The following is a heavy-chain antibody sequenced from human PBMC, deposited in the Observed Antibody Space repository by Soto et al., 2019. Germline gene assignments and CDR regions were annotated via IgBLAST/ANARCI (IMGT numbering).Heavy chain of an antibody. CDR2: ISGSGGST. CDR3: AKSLTRYGGPKSLLDY. Sequence: PGGSLRLSCAASGFTFSSYAMSWVRQAPGKGLEWVSAISGSGGSTYYADSVKGRFTISRDNSKNTLYLQMNSLRAEDTAVYYCAKSLTRYGGPKSLLDYWGQGTLVTVSS. V-gene: IGHV3-23*01. D-gene: IGHD4-17*01. J-gene: IGHJ4*02. CDR1: GFTFSSYA.